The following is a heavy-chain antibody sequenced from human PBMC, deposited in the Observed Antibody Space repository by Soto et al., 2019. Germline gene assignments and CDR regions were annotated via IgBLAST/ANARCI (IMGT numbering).Heavy chain of an antibody. D-gene: IGHD3-3*01. CDR1: GFTFSSYW. V-gene: IGHV3-7*01. Sequence: GGSLRLSCAASGFTFSSYWMSWVRQAPGKGLEWVANIKQDGSEKYYVDSVKGRFTISRDNAKNSLYLQMNSLRAEDTAVYYCARDGQITIFGVVITPDYYYYMDVWGKGTTVTVSS. CDR3: ARDGQITIFGVVITPDYYYYMDV. J-gene: IGHJ6*03. CDR2: IKQDGSEK.